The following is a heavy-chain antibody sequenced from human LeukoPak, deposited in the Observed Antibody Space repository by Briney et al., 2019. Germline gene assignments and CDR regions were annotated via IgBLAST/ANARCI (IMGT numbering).Heavy chain of an antibody. CDR1: GGTFSNLA. V-gene: IGHV1-69*06. CDR2: IIPIFGSP. D-gene: IGHD1-26*01. CDR3: ATVLMRGSYIDY. Sequence: SVKVSCKASGGTFSNLAINWVRQAPGQGLEWTGRIIPIFGSPNYAKKFQGRVTITADTSTSRAYMELSSLRSEDTAVYYCATVLMRGSYIDYWGQGTLVTVSS. J-gene: IGHJ4*02.